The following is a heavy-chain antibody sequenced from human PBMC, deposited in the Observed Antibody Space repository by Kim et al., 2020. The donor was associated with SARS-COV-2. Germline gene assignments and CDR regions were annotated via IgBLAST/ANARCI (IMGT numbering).Heavy chain of an antibody. Sequence: SETLSLTCTVSGGSVNSGSYYWSWIRQPPGKGLEWIGYIYYSGSTNYNPSLKSRVTIPVDTSKNQFSLKLSSITAGDTAVYYCARDLRGMGNWLDPWGQGTLVTVSS. CDR3: ARDLRGMGNWLDP. J-gene: IGHJ5*02. CDR1: GGSVNSGSYY. CDR2: IYYSGST. V-gene: IGHV4-61*01. D-gene: IGHD3-16*01.